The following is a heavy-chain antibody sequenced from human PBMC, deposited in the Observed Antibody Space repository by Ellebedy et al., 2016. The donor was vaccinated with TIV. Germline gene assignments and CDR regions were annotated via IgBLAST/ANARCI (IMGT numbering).Heavy chain of an antibody. CDR3: ARESGYSTTWYPGGY. Sequence: GESLKISCAASGFNFKTHGMHWVRQAPGKGLEWVAVISYDGSYTSSVESVKGRFTISRDNSKNTLYLQKNSLRVEDTAVYYCARESGYSTTWYPGGYWGPGTLVTVSS. V-gene: IGHV3-30*03. CDR2: ISYDGSYT. J-gene: IGHJ4*02. CDR1: GFNFKTHG. D-gene: IGHD2-15*01.